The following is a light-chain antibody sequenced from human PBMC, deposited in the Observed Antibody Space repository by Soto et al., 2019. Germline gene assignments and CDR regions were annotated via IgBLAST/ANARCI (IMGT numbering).Light chain of an antibody. J-gene: IGKJ2*02. CDR2: GTS. Sequence: EIVLTQSTGTLSLSPGERATLSCRASPSVSSSYLAWYQQKPGQAPRLLIYGTSSRATGIPERFSGSGSGTDFTLTISRLEPEDFAVYYCQHYDTSPPCTFGQGTKLDIK. V-gene: IGKV3-20*01. CDR3: QHYDTSPPCT. CDR1: PSVSSSY.